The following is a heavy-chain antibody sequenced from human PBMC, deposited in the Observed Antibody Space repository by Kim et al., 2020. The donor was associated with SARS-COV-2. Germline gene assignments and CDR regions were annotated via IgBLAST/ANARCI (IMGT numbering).Heavy chain of an antibody. CDR1: GGSFSGYY. D-gene: IGHD3-22*01. CDR3: ARVVIYYDSSGYYHAYYY. Sequence: SETLSLTCAVYGGSFSGYYWSWIRQPPGKGLEWIGEINHSGSTNYNPSLKSRVTISVDTSKNQFSLKLSSVTAADTAVYYCARVVIYYDSSGYYHAYYY. CDR2: INHSGST. V-gene: IGHV4-34*01. J-gene: IGHJ6*01.